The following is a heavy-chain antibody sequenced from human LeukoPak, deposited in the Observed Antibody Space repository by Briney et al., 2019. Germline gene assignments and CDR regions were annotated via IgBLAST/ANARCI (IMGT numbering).Heavy chain of an antibody. CDR3: TSLLDWEGAFDI. Sequence: GGSLRLSCAASGFTFSSYSMNWVRQAPGKGLEWVSYISSSSSTIYYADSVKGRFTISRDNAKNSLYLQMNSLRAEDTAVYYCTSLLDWEGAFDIWGQGTMVTVSS. J-gene: IGHJ3*02. D-gene: IGHD1-26*01. CDR2: ISSSSSTI. V-gene: IGHV3-48*01. CDR1: GFTFSSYS.